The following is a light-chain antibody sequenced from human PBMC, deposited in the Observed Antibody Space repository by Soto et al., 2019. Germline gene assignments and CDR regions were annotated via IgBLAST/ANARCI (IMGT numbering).Light chain of an antibody. V-gene: IGKV3D-11*02. CDR3: QQRSNWQIT. CDR1: QSVSNNC. Sequence: EIVLTQPPGTLSLSPVERATLSFRASQSVSNNCLAWYQQKPGQAPRLLIYDASNRATGIPARFSGSGSGTDFTLTISSLEPEDFAVYYCQQRSNWQITFGQGTRLEIK. J-gene: IGKJ5*01. CDR2: DAS.